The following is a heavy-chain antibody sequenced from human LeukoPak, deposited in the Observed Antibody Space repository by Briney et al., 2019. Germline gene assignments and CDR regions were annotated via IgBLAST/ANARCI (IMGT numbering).Heavy chain of an antibody. CDR1: GFTFSSS. Sequence: GGSLRLSCAASGFTFSSSMSWVRQAPGKGLEWDSAISGSGGSTYYADSVKGRFTISRDNSKNTLYLQMNSLRAEDTAVYYCAKAPHTFGGVIAALDYWGQGTLVTVSS. V-gene: IGHV3-23*01. CDR3: AKAPHTFGGVIAALDY. D-gene: IGHD3-16*02. J-gene: IGHJ4*02. CDR2: ISGSGGST.